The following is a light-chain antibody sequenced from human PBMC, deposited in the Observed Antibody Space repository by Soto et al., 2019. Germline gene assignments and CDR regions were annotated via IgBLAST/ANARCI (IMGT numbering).Light chain of an antibody. CDR2: EAS. Sequence: QSALTQAASVSGSPGQSITISCTGTSSDVGSYNLVSWYQRHPGKAPKLMIYEASKRPSGVSNRFSGSKSGNTASLTISGLQAEDEAEYYCCSFSTTNTVLFGGGTKLTVL. CDR1: SSDVGSYNL. V-gene: IGLV2-23*01. CDR3: CSFSTTNTVL. J-gene: IGLJ2*01.